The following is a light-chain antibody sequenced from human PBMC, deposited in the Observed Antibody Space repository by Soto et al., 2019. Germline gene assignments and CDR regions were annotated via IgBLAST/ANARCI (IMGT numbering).Light chain of an antibody. CDR2: EVD. Sequence: QSALTQPPSASGSPGQSLTISCKGSNRDVGAYKYVSWYQQRPGTAPKMIIFEVDKRPSGVPNRFSGSRSGDKASLTVSGVQTEDEGFYYCAAHAGGNTWLFGGGTKLTVL. J-gene: IGLJ3*02. V-gene: IGLV2-8*01. CDR1: NRDVGAYKY. CDR3: AAHAGGNTWL.